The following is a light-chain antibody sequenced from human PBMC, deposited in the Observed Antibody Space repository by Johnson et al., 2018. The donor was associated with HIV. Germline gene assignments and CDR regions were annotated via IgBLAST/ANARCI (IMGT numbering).Light chain of an antibody. CDR2: DNN. Sequence: QSVLTQPPSVSAAPGQKVTISCSGTSSNIGNNYVSWYQQFPGTAPKLVIYDNNKRPSGIPDRFSGSKSGTTATLVIAGLQTGDEADYYCGTWDAGLSVLYVFGTGTKVTVL. CDR3: GTWDAGLSVLYV. CDR1: SSNIGNNY. J-gene: IGLJ1*01. V-gene: IGLV1-51*01.